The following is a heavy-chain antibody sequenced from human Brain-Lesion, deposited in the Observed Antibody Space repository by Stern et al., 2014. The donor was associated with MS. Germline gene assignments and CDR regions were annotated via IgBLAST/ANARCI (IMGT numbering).Heavy chain of an antibody. V-gene: IGHV4-39*01. CDR1: GGSVSSTSYA. D-gene: IGHD2-15*01. CDR3: AGEEDIRYCSGGSCTGNWFDP. J-gene: IGHJ5*02. Sequence: VQLVQSGPGLVKPSETLSLTCTVAGGSVSSTSYAWAWIRQPPGKGLGWIGAIYYSGNTYYSPSLKSRLTLSLDTSKNQFSLPLRSVTAADTAVYYCAGEEDIRYCSGGSCTGNWFDPWGQGTLVTVSS. CDR2: IYYSGNT.